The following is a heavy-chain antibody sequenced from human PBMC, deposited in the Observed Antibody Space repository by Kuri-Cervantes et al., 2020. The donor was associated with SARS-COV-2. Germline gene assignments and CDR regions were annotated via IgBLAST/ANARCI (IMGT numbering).Heavy chain of an antibody. D-gene: IGHD3-3*01. V-gene: IGHV4-30-2*01. Sequence: SETLSLTCEVSGGSISSGGYSWARIRQPPGKGLEWIGYIYQSGGTYYNPSLKSRVIISVDRSKNQFSLKLESVTAADTAVYYCGRGGDYDYSSGYSQYVQHWGQGTQVTVSS. CDR3: GRGGDYDYSSGYSQYVQH. CDR2: IYQSGGT. J-gene: IGHJ1*01. CDR1: GGSISSGGYS.